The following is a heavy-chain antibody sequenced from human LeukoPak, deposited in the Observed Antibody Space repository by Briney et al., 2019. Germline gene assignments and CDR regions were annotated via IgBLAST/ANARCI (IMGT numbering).Heavy chain of an antibody. V-gene: IGHV3-33*01. CDR2: IWYDGSNK. CDR3: ARGDETYYFDY. J-gene: IGHJ4*02. Sequence: GRSLRLSCAASGSSFSTFGMHWVRQAPGKGLEWLALIWYDGSNKYYADSVKGRFTISRDNSKNTLYLQMNSLRAEDTAVYYCARGDETYYFDYWGQGTLVTVSS. CDR1: GSSFSTFG.